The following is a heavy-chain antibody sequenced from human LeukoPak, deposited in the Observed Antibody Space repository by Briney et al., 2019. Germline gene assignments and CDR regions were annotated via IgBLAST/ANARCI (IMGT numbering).Heavy chain of an antibody. V-gene: IGHV3-11*04. J-gene: IGHJ4*02. D-gene: IGHD3-16*02. CDR3: ARFKSLRLGELSFHLDY. CDR2: ISSTGGTI. CDR1: GFTFSDYY. Sequence: GGSLRLSCAASGFTFSDYYMSWIRQPPGKGLEWVSYISSTGGTISYADSVKGRFTISRDNAKNSLYLQMNSLRAEDTAVYYCARFKSLRLGELSFHLDYWGQGTLVTVSS.